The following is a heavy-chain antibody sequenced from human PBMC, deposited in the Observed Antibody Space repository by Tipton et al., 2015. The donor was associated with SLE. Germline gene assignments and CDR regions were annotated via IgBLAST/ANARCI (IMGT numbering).Heavy chain of an antibody. CDR2: IYTSGST. CDR3: ARVAGTSLIVVVPDGGYYFDY. CDR1: GGSISSGSYY. V-gene: IGHV4-61*02. J-gene: IGHJ4*02. D-gene: IGHD2-2*01. Sequence: TLSLTCTVSGGSISSGSYYWSWIRQPAGKGLEWIGRIYTSGSTNYNPSLKSRVTISVDTSKNQFSLKLSSVTAADTAVYYCARVAGTSLIVVVPDGGYYFDYWGQGTLVTVSS.